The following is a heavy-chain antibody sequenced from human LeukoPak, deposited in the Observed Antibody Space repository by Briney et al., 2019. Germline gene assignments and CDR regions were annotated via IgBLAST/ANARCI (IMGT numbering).Heavy chain of an antibody. Sequence: PSETLSLTCAVYGGSFSGYYWSWIRQPPGKGLEWIGEINHSGSTNYNPSLKSRVTISVDTSKNQFSLKLSSVTAADTAVYHCATVTYVAFDYWGQGTLVTVSS. D-gene: IGHD3-10*02. CDR1: GGSFSGYY. J-gene: IGHJ4*02. V-gene: IGHV4-34*01. CDR3: ATVTYVAFDY. CDR2: INHSGST.